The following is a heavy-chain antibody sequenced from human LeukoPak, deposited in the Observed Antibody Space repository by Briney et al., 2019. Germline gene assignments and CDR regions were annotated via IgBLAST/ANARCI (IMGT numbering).Heavy chain of an antibody. J-gene: IGHJ5*02. CDR1: GYTFTSYA. Sequence: ASVKVSCKASGYTFTSYAMHWVRQAPGQRLEWMGWINAGNGNTKYSQKFQGRVTITRDTFASTAYMELSSLRSEDTAVYYCAREDPPVLLWFGELRSAFDPWGQGTLVTVSS. V-gene: IGHV1-3*01. CDR3: AREDPPVLLWFGELRSAFDP. CDR2: INAGNGNT. D-gene: IGHD3-10*01.